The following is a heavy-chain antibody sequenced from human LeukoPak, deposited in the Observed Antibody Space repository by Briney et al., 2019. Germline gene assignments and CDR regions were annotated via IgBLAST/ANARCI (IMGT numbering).Heavy chain of an antibody. CDR1: GFTFSRNA. D-gene: IGHD3-22*01. CDR2: ISGSGTST. CDR3: AKDYYDSSGYWDRLNY. Sequence: GGSLRLSCAASGFTFSRNAMSWVRQAPGKGLEWVSAISGSGTSTYYADSVKGRFAISRDNSKNTLYLQMNRLRAEDTAVYYCAKDYYDSSGYWDRLNYWGQGTLVTVSS. V-gene: IGHV3-23*01. J-gene: IGHJ4*02.